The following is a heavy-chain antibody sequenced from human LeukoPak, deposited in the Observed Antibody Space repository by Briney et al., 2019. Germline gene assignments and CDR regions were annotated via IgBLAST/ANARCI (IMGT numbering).Heavy chain of an antibody. J-gene: IGHJ4*02. V-gene: IGHV3-30*02. D-gene: IGHD3-3*01. Sequence: GGSLRLSCAASGFTFSNTGMHWVRQAPGKGLEWVAFIRFDVSSDYYADSVRGRFTISRDISRHTLSLPMNSLRTEDTAMYYCAKAGPEWSPRDYRLQGTVLSVPS. CDR2: IRFDVSSD. CDR3: AKAGPEWSPRDY. CDR1: GFTFSNTG.